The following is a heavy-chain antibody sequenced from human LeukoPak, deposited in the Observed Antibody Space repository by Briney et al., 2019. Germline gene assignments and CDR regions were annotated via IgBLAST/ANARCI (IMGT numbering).Heavy chain of an antibody. V-gene: IGHV4-30-4*01. Sequence: SETPSLTCTVSGGSISSYYWSWIRQPPGKGLEWIGYIYYSGSTYYNPSLKSRVTISVDTSKNQFSLQLSSVTAADTAVYYCARDLLNEGNHLDYWGQGTLVTVSS. J-gene: IGHJ4*02. D-gene: IGHD4-23*01. CDR1: GGSISSYY. CDR3: ARDLLNEGNHLDY. CDR2: IYYSGST.